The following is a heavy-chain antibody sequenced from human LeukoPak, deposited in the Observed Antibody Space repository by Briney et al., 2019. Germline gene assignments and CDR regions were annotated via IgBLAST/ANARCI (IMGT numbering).Heavy chain of an antibody. D-gene: IGHD3-10*01. CDR1: GFTFSSYA. CDR3: AKEPTYYYGSGSYYGC. V-gene: IGHV3-23*01. J-gene: IGHJ4*02. Sequence: PGGSLRLSCAASGFTFSSYAMSWVRQAPGKGLEWVSAISGSGGSTYYADSVKGRFTISRDNSKNTLYLQMNSLRAEDTAVYYCAKEPTYYYGSGSYYGCWGQGTLVTVSS. CDR2: ISGSGGST.